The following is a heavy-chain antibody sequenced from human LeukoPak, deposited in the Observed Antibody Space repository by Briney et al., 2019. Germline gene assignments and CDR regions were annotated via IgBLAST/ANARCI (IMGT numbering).Heavy chain of an antibody. CDR3: ARGGAVAGPSPDY. CDR2: ISSSSSYI. Sequence: KSGGSLRLSCAASGFTFSNYSMNWVRQAPGKGLEWVSSISSSSSYIYYADSVKGRFTIARDNAKNSLYLQMNSLRAEDTAVYYCARGGAVAGPSPDYWGQGTLVTVSS. V-gene: IGHV3-21*01. J-gene: IGHJ4*02. CDR1: GFTFSNYS. D-gene: IGHD6-19*01.